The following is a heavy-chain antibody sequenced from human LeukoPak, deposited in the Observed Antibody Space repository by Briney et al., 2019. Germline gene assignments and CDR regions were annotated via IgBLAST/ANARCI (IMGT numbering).Heavy chain of an antibody. D-gene: IGHD3-10*01. CDR3: AGDGSGSDYRMDAFDI. J-gene: IGHJ3*02. CDR1: GFSFSNYG. CDR2: ISGRGGST. V-gene: IGHV3-23*01. Sequence: PGGSLRLSCVASGFSFSNYGMSWVRQAPGKGLEWVSAISGRGGSTYYADSVKGRFTISRHNSTETLYLQMNSLRAEDTAVYYCAGDGSGSDYRMDAFDIWGQGTMVTVSS.